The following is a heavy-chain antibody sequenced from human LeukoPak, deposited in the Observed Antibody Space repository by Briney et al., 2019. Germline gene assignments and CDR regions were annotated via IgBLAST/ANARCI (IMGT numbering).Heavy chain of an antibody. CDR1: GFSFGSYA. Sequence: GGSLRLSCAASGFSFGSYAMSWVRQAAGKGLEWVSAISGSGGSTYYADSVKGRFTISRDNSKNTLYLQMNSLRAEDTAVYYCAKGLRGYYPGYFQHWGQGTLVTVSS. V-gene: IGHV3-23*01. CDR3: AKGLRGYYPGYFQH. D-gene: IGHD3-22*01. J-gene: IGHJ1*01. CDR2: ISGSGGST.